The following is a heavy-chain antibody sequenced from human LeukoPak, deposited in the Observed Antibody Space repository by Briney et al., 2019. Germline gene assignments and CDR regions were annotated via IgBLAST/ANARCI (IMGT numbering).Heavy chain of an antibody. D-gene: IGHD6-19*01. CDR3: ARVEEYSSGVIDY. Sequence: SETLSLTCTVSGVSISSGGYYWSWIRQHPGKGLEWIGYIYYSGSTYYTPSLKSRLTISVDTSKNQFSLKLNSVTAADTAVYYRARVEEYSSGVIDYWGQGTLVTVSS. CDR2: IYYSGST. CDR1: GVSISSGGYY. J-gene: IGHJ4*02. V-gene: IGHV4-31*03.